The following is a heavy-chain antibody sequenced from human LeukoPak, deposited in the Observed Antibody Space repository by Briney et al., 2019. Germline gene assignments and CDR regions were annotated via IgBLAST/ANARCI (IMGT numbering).Heavy chain of an antibody. D-gene: IGHD6-13*01. V-gene: IGHV3-21*01. CDR2: ISKSRSYI. CDR3: ARDGYSSSWSPFDY. CDR1: GLTLSSHC. J-gene: IGHJ4*02. Sequence: GRCLRLSCAPSGLTLSSHCMNWVRHPPGKGLEWVSSISKSRSYINHADSVKGRFTITRDNAKNSLYLQMSSLRAEDTAVYYCARDGYSSSWSPFDYWRQARLVTV.